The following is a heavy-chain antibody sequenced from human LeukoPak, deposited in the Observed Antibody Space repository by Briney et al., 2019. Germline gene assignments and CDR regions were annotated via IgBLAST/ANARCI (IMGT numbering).Heavy chain of an antibody. D-gene: IGHD6-13*01. CDR2: IYYSGTT. CDR3: ARGIRSSWYPYFDY. J-gene: IGHJ4*02. CDR1: GGSISSSDYY. Sequence: SETLSLTCTVSGGSISSSDYYWGWVRQPPGTGLEWIASIYYSGTTHYNPSLQSRVTMSVDTSKNQFSLKLSSVTAADTAVYYCARGIRSSWYPYFDYWGQGTLVTVSS. V-gene: IGHV4-39*07.